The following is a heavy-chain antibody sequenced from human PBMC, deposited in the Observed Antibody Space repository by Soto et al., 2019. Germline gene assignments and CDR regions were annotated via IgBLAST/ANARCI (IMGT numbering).Heavy chain of an antibody. CDR3: ARDWGDDKVWGRYPLGHGGIDI. CDR2: INPSGGST. Sequence: ASVKVSCKASGYTITSYYLHSVRQAPGQGLEWMGIINPSGGSTGYARKFLGRVTLTREMYASTVYMELSSLRADDTAVYYGARDWGDDKVWGRYPLGHGGIDIRGQGTLVT. J-gene: IGHJ3*02. D-gene: IGHD3-16*01. CDR1: GYTITSYY. V-gene: IGHV1-46*01.